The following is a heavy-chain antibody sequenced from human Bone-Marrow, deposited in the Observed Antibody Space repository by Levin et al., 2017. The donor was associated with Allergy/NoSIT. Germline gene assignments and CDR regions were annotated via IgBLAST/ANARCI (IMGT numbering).Heavy chain of an antibody. CDR2: IKLDGSEK. V-gene: IGHV3-7*01. CDR1: GFTFSTYW. Sequence: QAGGSLRLSCTASGFTFSTYWMSWVRQAPGKGLEWVASIKLDGSEKYFVESVKGRFTISRDNAKSSVYLQMNSLRDEDTALYYCARARAPRRDIVTRHFDLWGRGTLVTVSS. CDR3: ARARAPRRDIVTRHFDL. J-gene: IGHJ2*01. D-gene: IGHD5-12*01.